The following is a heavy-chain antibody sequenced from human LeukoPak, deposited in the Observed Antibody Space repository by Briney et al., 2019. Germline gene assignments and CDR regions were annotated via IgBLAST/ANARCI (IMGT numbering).Heavy chain of an antibody. CDR2: ISWNSGSI. D-gene: IGHD2-2*01. CDR3: AKEGYCSSTSCYRSRYFDL. J-gene: IGHJ2*01. V-gene: IGHV3-9*01. Sequence: GGSLRLSCAASGFTFDDYAMHWVRQAPGKGLEWVSGISWNSGSIGYADSVKGRFTISRDNAKNSLYLQMNSLRAEDTALYYCAKEGYCSSTSCYRSRYFDLWGRGTLVTVSS. CDR1: GFTFDDYA.